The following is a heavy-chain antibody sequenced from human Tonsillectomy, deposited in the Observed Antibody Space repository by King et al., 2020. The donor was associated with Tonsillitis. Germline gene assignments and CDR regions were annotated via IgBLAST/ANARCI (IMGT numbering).Heavy chain of an antibody. CDR3: AKFRWLRSLDGFDY. D-gene: IGHD5-12*01. V-gene: IGHV3-23*04. CDR1: GFTFSSYA. J-gene: IGHJ4*02. CDR2: IRGSGDGT. Sequence: VQLVESGGGLVQPGGSLRLSCAASGFTFSSYAMSWVRQAPGKGLEWVSAIRGSGDGTYYADSVKGRFTISRDNSKNTLFLQMNSLRAEDTAGYYCAKFRWLRSLDGFDYWGQGTLLTVSS.